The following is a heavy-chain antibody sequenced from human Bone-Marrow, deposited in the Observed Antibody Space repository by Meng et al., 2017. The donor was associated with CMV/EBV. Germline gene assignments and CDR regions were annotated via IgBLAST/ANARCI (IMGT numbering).Heavy chain of an antibody. CDR3: AYYSSSGYYFDY. V-gene: IGHV3-30*02. CDR2: IRYDGTEK. J-gene: IGHJ4*02. Sequence: GESLKISCAASGFIFKTYAMHWVRQAPGKGLEWVTGIRYDGTEKYYADSVRGRFTVSRDNSKNILYLEMNSLRTEDTALYYCAYYSSSGYYFDYWGRGTLVTVSS. CDR1: GFIFKTYA. D-gene: IGHD3-22*01.